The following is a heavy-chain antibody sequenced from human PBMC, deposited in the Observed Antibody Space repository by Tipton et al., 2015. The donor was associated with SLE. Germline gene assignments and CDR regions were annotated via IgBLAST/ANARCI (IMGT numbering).Heavy chain of an antibody. D-gene: IGHD3-10*01. V-gene: IGHV3-33*01. CDR1: GFTFSSYG. Sequence: SGFTFSSYGMHWVRQAPGKGLEWVAVIWYDGSNKYYADSVKGRFTISRDNSKNTLYLQMNSLRAEDTAVYYCARDLGGSPDYWGQGTLVTVSS. J-gene: IGHJ4*02. CDR3: ARDLGGSPDY. CDR2: IWYDGSNK.